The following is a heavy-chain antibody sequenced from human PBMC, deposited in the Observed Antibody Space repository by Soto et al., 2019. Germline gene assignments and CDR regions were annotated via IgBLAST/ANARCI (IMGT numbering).Heavy chain of an antibody. CDR2: ISYARCHH. CDR1: GFTFIDYS. Sequence: GGALRLSCEASGFTFIDYSMNWVRQAPGKGLEWVSAISYARCHHYYADSVTRRYTLSRDHSNTLSLQMNSLRPEDTAVYYCARAAAAYGPGSYFPWGWLVPCGPGTLVTVSP. J-gene: IGHJ5*02. D-gene: IGHD3-10*01. V-gene: IGHV3-33*08. CDR3: ARAAAAYGPGSYFPWGWLVP.